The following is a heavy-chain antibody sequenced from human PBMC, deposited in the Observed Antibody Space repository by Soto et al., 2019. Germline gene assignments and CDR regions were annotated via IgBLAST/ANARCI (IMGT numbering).Heavy chain of an antibody. D-gene: IGHD1-1*01. J-gene: IGHJ5*02. V-gene: IGHV3-23*01. Sequence: EVQLLESGGGLVQPGGSLRLSCAASGFTFSSYAMSWVRQAPGKGLEWVSAISAGGGKTYYRDSVKGRFTISRDNSKNPQYLKMSSLGAEDTAVYFCAQTTPTIHWFDPWGQGTLVTVSS. CDR1: GFTFSSYA. CDR2: ISAGGGKT. CDR3: AQTTPTIHWFDP.